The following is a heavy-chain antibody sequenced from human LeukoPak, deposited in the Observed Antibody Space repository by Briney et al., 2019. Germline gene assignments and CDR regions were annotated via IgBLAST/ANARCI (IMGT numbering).Heavy chain of an antibody. V-gene: IGHV4-39*01. CDR2: IYYSGNT. CDR1: GDSISSGRNY. CDR3: ARHLSGTTMAHYFDF. J-gene: IGHJ4*02. D-gene: IGHD5-18*01. Sequence: SETLSLTCTVSGDSISSGRNYWAWIRQPPGKGLEWIASIYYSGNTSYNPSLSSRVSISVDTSKNQVSLKLTSVTATDTAIYYCARHLSGTTMAHYFDFWGQGTLVPVSS.